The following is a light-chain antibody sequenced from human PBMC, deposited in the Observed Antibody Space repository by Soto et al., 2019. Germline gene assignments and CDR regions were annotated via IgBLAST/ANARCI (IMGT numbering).Light chain of an antibody. CDR2: DAS. CDR3: QQFSSYPLT. Sequence: EIFLTQSPCTLSLSPVAIATLSCRASQTVRNNYLAWYQQKPGQAPRLLIYDASSRATGIPDRFSGGGSGTDFTLTISRLEPEDFAVYYCQQFSSYPLTFGGGTKVDI. CDR1: QTVRNNY. V-gene: IGKV3-20*01. J-gene: IGKJ4*01.